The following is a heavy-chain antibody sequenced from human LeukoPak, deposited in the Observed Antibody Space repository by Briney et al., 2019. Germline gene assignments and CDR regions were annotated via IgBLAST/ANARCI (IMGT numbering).Heavy chain of an antibody. V-gene: IGHV3-66*04. CDR2: IYSGGIT. J-gene: IGHJ4*02. CDR3: ARHSGGDSYGYYFDY. Sequence: GGSLRLSCAASGFTVSTNYMSWVRQAPGKGLEWVSVIYSGGITYYAASVKGRFTISRDNSKNKLSLQMNSLRAEDTAVYYCARHSGGDSYGYYFDYWGQGTLVTVSS. CDR1: GFTVSTNY. D-gene: IGHD2-21*01.